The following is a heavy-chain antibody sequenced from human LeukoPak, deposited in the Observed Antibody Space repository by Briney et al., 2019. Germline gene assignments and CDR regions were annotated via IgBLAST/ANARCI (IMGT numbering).Heavy chain of an antibody. CDR3: TKGPELRPSGDWCDP. D-gene: IGHD1-7*01. Sequence: GGSLRLSRADSGFTFTTSAMTWVRQAPGKGLEWVASIGGAGGGITPGISYYSDSVKGRFTISRDNSKNMLFLQMDSLRAEDTAMYYCTKGPELRPSGDWCDPWGQGTLVTVSS. CDR2: IGGAGGGITPGIS. CDR1: GFTFTTSA. J-gene: IGHJ5*02. V-gene: IGHV3-23*01.